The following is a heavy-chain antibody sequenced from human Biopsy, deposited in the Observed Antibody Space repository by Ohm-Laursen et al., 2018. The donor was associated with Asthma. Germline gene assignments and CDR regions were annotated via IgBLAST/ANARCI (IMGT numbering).Heavy chain of an antibody. V-gene: IGHV4-31*03. Sequence: TLSLTCTVSGGAIDSGAYYWSWIRQLPGKGLEWIGYIYYSGGTYYNPSLKSRVTISIDTSKNQFSLKLSSVTAADTAVYYCARAQDYYDSRGYYRSFDYWGQGTLVTVSS. J-gene: IGHJ4*02. D-gene: IGHD3-22*01. CDR2: IYYSGGT. CDR1: GGAIDSGAYY. CDR3: ARAQDYYDSRGYYRSFDY.